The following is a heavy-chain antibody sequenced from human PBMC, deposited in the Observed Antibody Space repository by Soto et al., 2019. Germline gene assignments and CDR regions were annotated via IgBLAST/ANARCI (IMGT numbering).Heavy chain of an antibody. CDR1: GYTFTSYY. V-gene: IGHV1-46*01. J-gene: IGHJ4*02. CDR2: INPSGGST. CDR3: AREGRLSGFDY. Sequence: ASVKVSCKASGYTFTSYYMHWVRQAPGQGLEWMGIINPSGGSTSYAQKFQGRVTMTRDTSTSTVYMELTRLTSDDTAVYYCAREGRLSGFDYWGQGTLVTVSS.